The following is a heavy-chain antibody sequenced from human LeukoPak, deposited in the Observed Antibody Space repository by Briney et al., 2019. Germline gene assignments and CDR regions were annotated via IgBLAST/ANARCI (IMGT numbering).Heavy chain of an antibody. V-gene: IGHV3-30*04. CDR3: AKGGLAAAFLY. Sequence: PGRSLRLSCAASGFTFSSYAMHWVRQAPGKGLEWVAVISYDGSNKYYADSVKGRFTISRDNSKNTLYLQMNSLRAEDTAVYYCAKGGLAAAFLYWGQGTLVTVSS. CDR1: GFTFSSYA. D-gene: IGHD6-13*01. CDR2: ISYDGSNK. J-gene: IGHJ4*02.